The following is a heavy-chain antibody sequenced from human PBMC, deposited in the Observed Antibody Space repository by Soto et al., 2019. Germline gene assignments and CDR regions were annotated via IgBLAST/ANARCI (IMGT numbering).Heavy chain of an antibody. D-gene: IGHD6-13*01. CDR3: ARLAGSSSWYYYGMDV. V-gene: IGHV1-3*01. CDR1: GYTFTSYA. Sequence: GASVKVSCKASGYTFTSYAMHWVRQAPGQRLEWMGWINAGNGNTKYSQKFQGRVTVTKDTSASTAYMELSSLRSEDTAVYYCARLAGSSSWYYYGMDVWGQGTTVTVSS. CDR2: INAGNGNT. J-gene: IGHJ6*02.